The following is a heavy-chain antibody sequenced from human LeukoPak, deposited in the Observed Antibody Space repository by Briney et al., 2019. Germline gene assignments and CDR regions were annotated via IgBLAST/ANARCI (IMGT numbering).Heavy chain of an antibody. Sequence: SETLSLTCAVYGGSFSGYYWGWIRQPPGKGLEWIGEINHSGSTNYNPSLKSRVTISVDTSKNQFSLKLSSVTAADTAVYYCARVVATFDYWGQGTLVTVSS. D-gene: IGHD5-12*01. CDR1: GGSFSGYY. V-gene: IGHV4-34*01. CDR2: INHSGST. J-gene: IGHJ4*02. CDR3: ARVVATFDY.